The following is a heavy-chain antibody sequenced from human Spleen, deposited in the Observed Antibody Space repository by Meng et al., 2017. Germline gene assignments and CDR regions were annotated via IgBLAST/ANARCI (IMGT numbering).Heavy chain of an antibody. J-gene: IGHJ4*02. V-gene: IGHV4-34*01. Sequence: SETLSPTCAVYGGSFSGYYWSWNRQPPGKGLEWIGEINHSGSTNDNPSLKSRVTISVDTSKNQFSLKLSSGAAADTAVYCCARVTQASRYYYDSSGLTYYFDYWGQGTLVTVSS. CDR3: ARVTQASRYYYDSSGLTYYFDY. CDR2: INHSGST. D-gene: IGHD3-22*01. CDR1: GGSFSGYY.